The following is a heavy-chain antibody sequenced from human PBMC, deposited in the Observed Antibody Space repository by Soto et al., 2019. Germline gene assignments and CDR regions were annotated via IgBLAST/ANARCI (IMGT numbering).Heavy chain of an antibody. Sequence: QVQLQQSGAGLLKPSETLSLTCDVYGGSFSDYIWTWIRQTPGKGLQWIGQINHSGSANYNPSLKCRFRISVHASSSQFSRELSSVTAAYTAVYYCARGLISGSHYSGGWYYFDSWGQGTQGTVSS. J-gene: IGHJ4*02. CDR2: INHSGSA. CDR3: ARGLISGSHYSGGWYYFDS. CDR1: GGSFSDYI. V-gene: IGHV4-34*01. D-gene: IGHD1-26*01.